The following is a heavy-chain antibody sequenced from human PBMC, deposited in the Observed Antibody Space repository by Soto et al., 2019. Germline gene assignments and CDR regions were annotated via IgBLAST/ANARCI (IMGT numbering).Heavy chain of an antibody. CDR2: ITSSGV. J-gene: IGHJ4*02. D-gene: IGHD3-10*01. V-gene: IGHV3-21*01. CDR1: GFTFSSYH. Sequence: GESLKISCAASGFTFSSYHMNWVRQAPGKGLEWVSSITSSGVYYRDSVKGRFTISGDNAKNSLYLQMNSLRAEDTAVYYCARDPSGSGPDFDYWGQGILVTVSS. CDR3: ARDPSGSGPDFDY.